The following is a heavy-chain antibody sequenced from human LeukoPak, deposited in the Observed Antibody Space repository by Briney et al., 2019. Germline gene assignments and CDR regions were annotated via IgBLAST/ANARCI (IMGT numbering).Heavy chain of an antibody. J-gene: IGHJ5*02. CDR2: IYTSGST. Sequence: SETLSLTCTVSGGSISSYYWSWIRQPAGKELEWIGRIYTSGSTNYNPSLKSRVTMSVDTSKNQFSLKLSSVTAADTAVYYCARSIAAAGTSWFDPWGQGTLVTVSS. CDR1: GGSISSYY. D-gene: IGHD6-13*01. CDR3: ARSIAAAGTSWFDP. V-gene: IGHV4-4*07.